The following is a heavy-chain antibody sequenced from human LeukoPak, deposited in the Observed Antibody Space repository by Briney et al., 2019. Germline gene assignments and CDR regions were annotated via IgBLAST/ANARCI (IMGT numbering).Heavy chain of an antibody. CDR1: GFTFSSYA. CDR3: ARDLGNYDENDYYYYGMDV. Sequence: AGGSLRLSCAASGFTFSSYAMPWVRQAPGKGLEWVTLISHDGSNKYYADSVKGRFTISRDSSKNTLYLQMNSLRAEDTAVYYCARDLGNYDENDYYYYGMDVWGQGTTVTVSS. D-gene: IGHD1-7*01. V-gene: IGHV3-30-3*01. J-gene: IGHJ6*02. CDR2: ISHDGSNK.